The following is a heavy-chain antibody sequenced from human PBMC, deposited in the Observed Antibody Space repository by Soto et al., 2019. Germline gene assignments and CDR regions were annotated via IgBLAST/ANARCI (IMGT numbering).Heavy chain of an antibody. CDR3: AKALVKTSSWPAD. CDR2: ISYDGSHK. CDR1: GFNFSSYG. D-gene: IGHD6-19*01. V-gene: IGHV3-30*18. J-gene: IGHJ4*02. Sequence: HVQLVESGGGVVQPGRSLRLSCVVSGFNFSSYGMHWVRQAPGKGLERVAVISYDGSHKAFADSVKGRVAISRDNSKNTLFLQMNTLREEDTAVYYCAKALVKTSSWPADWGQGTLVTVSS.